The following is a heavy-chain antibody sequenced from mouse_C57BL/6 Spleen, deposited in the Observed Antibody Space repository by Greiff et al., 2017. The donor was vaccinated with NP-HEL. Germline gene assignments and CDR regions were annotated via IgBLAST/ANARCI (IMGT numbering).Heavy chain of an antibody. CDR3: TRAVTTVVATRGYFDV. Sequence: VKLMESGAELVRPGASVTLSCKASGYTFTDYEMHWVKQTPVHGLEWIGAIDPETGGTAYNQKFKGKAILTADKSSSTAYMELRSLTSEDSAVYYCTRAVTTVVATRGYFDVWGTGTTVTVSS. CDR1: GYTFTDYE. D-gene: IGHD1-1*01. J-gene: IGHJ1*03. CDR2: IDPETGGT. V-gene: IGHV1-15*01.